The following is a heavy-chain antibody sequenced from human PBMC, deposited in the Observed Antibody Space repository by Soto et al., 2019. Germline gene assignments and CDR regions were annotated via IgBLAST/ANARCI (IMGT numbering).Heavy chain of an antibody. V-gene: IGHV4-4*07. Sequence: SETLSLTCTVSGGSINSYYWSWIRQPAGQGLEWIGRFHISGSTNSNPSLKSRVTMSVDTSKNHFSLKLSSVPAADTAVYYCARDRIITLRGRGYGMDVWGQGTTVTVSS. CDR1: GGSINSYY. D-gene: IGHD3-10*01. CDR2: FHISGST. CDR3: ARDRIITLRGRGYGMDV. J-gene: IGHJ6*01.